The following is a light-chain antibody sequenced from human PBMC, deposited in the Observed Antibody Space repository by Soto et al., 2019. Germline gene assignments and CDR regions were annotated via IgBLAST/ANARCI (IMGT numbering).Light chain of an antibody. Sequence: DIQMTQSPSNLSASIEDRVTITSRASRNIGSWLAWYQQKAGKAPNLLIYKASTLETGVPSRFSGSASVTEFALTITGRLPLYFATYYYQQQATYPTTFGGGKKV. CDR2: KAS. CDR3: QQQATYPTT. J-gene: IGKJ4*01. V-gene: IGKV1-5*03. CDR1: RNIGSW.